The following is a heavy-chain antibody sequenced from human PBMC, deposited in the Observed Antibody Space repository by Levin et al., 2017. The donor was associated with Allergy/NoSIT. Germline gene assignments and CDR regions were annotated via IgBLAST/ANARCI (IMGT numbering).Heavy chain of an antibody. J-gene: IGHJ1*01. CDR3: AREWNPEGANIASFHH. V-gene: IGHV1-2*02. D-gene: IGHD1-1*01. CDR2: INPNSGGT. CDR1: GYTFTGYY. Sequence: ASVKVSCKTSGYTFTGYYMHWVRQAPGQGLEWMGWINPNSGGTNYAQKFQGRLTLTSDTSISTAYMELRGLRSDDTAFYYCAREWNPEGANIASFHHWGQGTLVTVSS.